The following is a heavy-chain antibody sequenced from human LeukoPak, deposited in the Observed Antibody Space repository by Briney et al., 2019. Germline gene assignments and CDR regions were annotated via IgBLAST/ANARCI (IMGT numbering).Heavy chain of an antibody. D-gene: IGHD3-3*01. Sequence: GGSLRLSCAASGFTFSSYGMHWVRQAPGKGLEWVAVISYDGSNKYYADSVKGRFTISRDNSKNTLYLQMNSLRAGDTAVYYCARGPYYDFWSGYSQDASDGMDVWGQGTTVTVSS. CDR1: GFTFSSYG. V-gene: IGHV3-30*03. J-gene: IGHJ6*02. CDR2: ISYDGSNK. CDR3: ARGPYYDFWSGYSQDASDGMDV.